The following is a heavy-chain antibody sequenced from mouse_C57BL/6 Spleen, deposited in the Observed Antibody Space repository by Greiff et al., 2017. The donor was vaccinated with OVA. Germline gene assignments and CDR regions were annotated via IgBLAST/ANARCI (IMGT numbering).Heavy chain of an antibody. J-gene: IGHJ4*01. CDR1: GYTFTEYT. CDR2: FYPGSGRI. CDR3: ARHEKLRREGYAMDY. Sequence: VKLQQSGAELVKPGASVKLSCKASGYTFTEYTIHWVKQRSGQGLEWIGWFYPGSGRIKYNEKFKDKATLTADKSSSTVYMELSRLTSEDSAVYFGARHEKLRREGYAMDYWGQGTSVTVSS. V-gene: IGHV1-62-2*01. D-gene: IGHD2-4*01.